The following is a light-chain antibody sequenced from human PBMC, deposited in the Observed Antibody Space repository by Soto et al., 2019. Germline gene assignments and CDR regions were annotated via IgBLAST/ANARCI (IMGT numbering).Light chain of an antibody. Sequence: EVVLTQSPGTLSLSPGERATLSCRASENVSNNYLAWYQQKPGQAPRLLIFGSSDRAAGIPDRFSGSGSGTDFNLTSSSLEPEDFAVYYCQQYGSSPPYTFGEGTKLEIK. J-gene: IGKJ2*01. CDR3: QQYGSSPPYT. V-gene: IGKV3-20*01. CDR2: GSS. CDR1: ENVSNNY.